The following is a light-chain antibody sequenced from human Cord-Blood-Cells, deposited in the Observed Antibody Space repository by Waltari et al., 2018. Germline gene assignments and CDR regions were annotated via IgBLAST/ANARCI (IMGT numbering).Light chain of an antibody. J-gene: IGKJ4*01. CDR1: QGVSSY. V-gene: IGKV3-11*01. CDR3: QQRSNWPALT. Sequence: EIVLTQSPATLSLSPGERATLSCRASQGVSSYLSWYQQTPGQAPRLLIYDGSNRATGIPARFRGSGSGTDFTLTISSLEPEDFAVYYCQQRSNWPALTFGGGTKVEIK. CDR2: DGS.